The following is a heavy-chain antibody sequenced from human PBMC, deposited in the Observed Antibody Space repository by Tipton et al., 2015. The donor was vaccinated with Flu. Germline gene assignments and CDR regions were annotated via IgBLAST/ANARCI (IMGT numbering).Heavy chain of an antibody. Sequence: QSGAEVKKPGASVKVSCKASGYTFTSYGISWVRQAPGQGLEWMGWISAYNGNTNYAQKLQGRVTMTTDTSTSIAYMELRSLRSDDTAVYYCASDSITMVRDYAFDIWGQGTMVTVSS. J-gene: IGHJ3*02. CDR3: ASDSITMVRDYAFDI. CDR1: GYTFTSYG. V-gene: IGHV1-18*01. CDR2: ISAYNGNT. D-gene: IGHD3-10*01.